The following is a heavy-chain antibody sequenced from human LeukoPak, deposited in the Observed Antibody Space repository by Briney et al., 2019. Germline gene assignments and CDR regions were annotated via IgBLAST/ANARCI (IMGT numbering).Heavy chain of an antibody. J-gene: IGHJ5*02. CDR2: LYHSGST. CDR1: GGSISSGGYS. Sequence: SQTLSLTCAVSGGSISSGGYSWSWIRQPPGKGLEWIGYLYHSGSTYYNPSLKSRVTVSVDRSKNQFSLKLSSVTAADTAVYYCARGIQEDYYDSSGYYYSWFDPWGQGTLVTVSS. D-gene: IGHD3-22*01. CDR3: ARGIQEDYYDSSGYYYSWFDP. V-gene: IGHV4-30-2*01.